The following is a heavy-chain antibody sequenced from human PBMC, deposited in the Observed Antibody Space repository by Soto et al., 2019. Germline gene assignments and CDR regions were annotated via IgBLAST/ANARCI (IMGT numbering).Heavy chain of an antibody. J-gene: IGHJ4*02. CDR1: GFTFSSYA. CDR3: ARDRPYFDY. Sequence: GGSLRLSCAASGFTFSSYAMHWVRQAPGKGLEWVAVISYDGSNKYYADSVKGRFTISRDNSKNTLYLQMNSLRAEDTAVYYCARDRPYFDYWGQGTLVTVSS. CDR2: ISYDGSNK. V-gene: IGHV3-30-3*01.